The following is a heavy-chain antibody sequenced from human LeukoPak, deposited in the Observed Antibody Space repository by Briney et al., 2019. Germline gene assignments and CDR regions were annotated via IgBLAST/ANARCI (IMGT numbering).Heavy chain of an antibody. D-gene: IGHD3-10*01. V-gene: IGHV3-48*01. Sequence: PGGSLRLSCAASGFTFSSYSMNWVRQAPGKGLEWVSSISSSSSTIYYADSVKGRFTISRDNSKNTLYLQMNSLRAEDTAVYYCAKTELAMNYYYYMDVWGKGTTVTVSS. CDR1: GFTFSSYS. J-gene: IGHJ6*03. CDR2: ISSSSSTI. CDR3: AKTELAMNYYYYMDV.